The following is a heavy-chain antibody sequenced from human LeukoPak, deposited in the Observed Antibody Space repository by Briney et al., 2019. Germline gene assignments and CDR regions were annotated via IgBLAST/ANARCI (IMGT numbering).Heavy chain of an antibody. D-gene: IGHD2-2*02. CDR2: IFNSGST. CDR3: ARGRGSSCSSTSCYMGYYMDV. J-gene: IGHJ6*03. V-gene: IGHV4-59*12. CDR1: GGSISSYY. Sequence: PSETLSLTCTVSGGSISSYYLNWIRQPPGKGLEWIGYIFNSGSTNYNPSLKSRVTISVDTSKNQFSLKLSSVTAADTAVYYCARGRGSSCSSTSCYMGYYMDVWGKGTTVTVSS.